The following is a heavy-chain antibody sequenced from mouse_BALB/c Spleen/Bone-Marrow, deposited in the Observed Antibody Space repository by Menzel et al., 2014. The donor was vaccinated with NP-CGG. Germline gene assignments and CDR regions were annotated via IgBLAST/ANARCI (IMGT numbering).Heavy chain of an antibody. CDR2: IWAGGYI. J-gene: IGHJ2*01. CDR3: ARDDYDGYFDY. CDR1: GFSLTRYG. V-gene: IGHV2-9*02. Sequence: QVHLQQSGPGLVAPSQSLSITCTVSGFSLTRYGVHWVRQPPGKGLEWLGVIWAGGYINYNSALMSRLSISKDNSKSQVFIKMNSLQTDDTPMYYCARDDYDGYFDYWGQGTTLTVSS. D-gene: IGHD2-4*01.